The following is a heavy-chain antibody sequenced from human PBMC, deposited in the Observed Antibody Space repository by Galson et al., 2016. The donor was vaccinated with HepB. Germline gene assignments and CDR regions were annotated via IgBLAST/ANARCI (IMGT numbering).Heavy chain of an antibody. CDR3: AKRHEYCPPVGCSVDY. CDR1: GFLFRSYG. Sequence: LRLSCAGSGFLFRSYGMHWVRQAPGKGLEWVAADSMDGRRKFYSDSVKGRFTISRGNSNNMLFLQMDSLRPDDTAVYYCAKRHEYCPPVGCSVDYWGQGTLVSVSS. J-gene: IGHJ4*02. CDR2: DSMDGRRK. V-gene: IGHV3-30*18. D-gene: IGHD2/OR15-2a*01.